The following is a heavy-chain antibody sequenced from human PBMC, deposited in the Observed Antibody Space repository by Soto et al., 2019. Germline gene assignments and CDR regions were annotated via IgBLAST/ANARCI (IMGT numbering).Heavy chain of an antibody. CDR1: GGTFSSYA. J-gene: IGHJ6*02. Sequence: QVQLVQSGAEVKKPGSSVKVSCKASGGTFSSYAISWVRQAPGQGLEWMGGIIPIFGTANYAQKFQGRVTITADESTSTAYMELSSMRYEDTAVYYCARDQYSGSYYFYYYGMDVWGQGTTITVSS. D-gene: IGHD1-26*01. CDR2: IIPIFGTA. V-gene: IGHV1-69*01. CDR3: ARDQYSGSYYFYYYGMDV.